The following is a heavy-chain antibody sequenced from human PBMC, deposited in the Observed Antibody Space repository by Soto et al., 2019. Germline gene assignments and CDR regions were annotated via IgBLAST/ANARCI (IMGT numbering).Heavy chain of an antibody. CDR3: AWGPTKVDIFTTYSTGLDH. V-gene: IGHV1-2*02. D-gene: IGHD3-9*01. J-gene: IGHJ1*01. CDR2: INPNSGAT. CDR1: GYTFTDYY. Sequence: QVHLVQSGAEVKKPGASLRVSCTASGYTFTDYYMHWVRQAPGQGLEWMGCINPNSGATDFAQNFRDRDSLAMDTVLTTAYMEVSILSSDDTAVYYCAWGPTKVDIFTTYSTGLDHWGQGTLFTVSS.